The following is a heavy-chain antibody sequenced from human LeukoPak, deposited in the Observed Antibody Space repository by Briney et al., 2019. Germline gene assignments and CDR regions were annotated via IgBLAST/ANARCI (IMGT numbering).Heavy chain of an antibody. CDR2: INPNSGGT. CDR3: ARGVTARGFYYYMDV. V-gene: IGHV1-2*02. CDR1: GYTFTGYY. Sequence: ASVKVSCKASGYTFTGYYMHWVRQAPGQGLEWMGWINPNSGGTNYAQKFQGRVTMTRDTSISTAYMELSRLRSDDTAVYYCARGVTARGFYYYMDVWGEGTTVTISS. J-gene: IGHJ6*03. D-gene: IGHD2-21*02.